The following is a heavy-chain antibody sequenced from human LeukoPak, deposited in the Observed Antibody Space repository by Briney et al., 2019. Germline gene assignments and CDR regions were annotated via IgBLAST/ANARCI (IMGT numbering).Heavy chain of an antibody. D-gene: IGHD4-17*01. V-gene: IGHV4-39*07. CDR1: GGSISSSSYY. Sequence: SETLSLTCTVSGGSISSSSYYWGWIRQPPGKGLEWIGSIYYSGSTYYNPSLKSRVTISVDTSKNQFSLKLSSVTATDTAVYYCARASHDYGDYSHFDYWGQGTLVTVSS. CDR3: ARASHDYGDYSHFDY. J-gene: IGHJ4*02. CDR2: IYYSGST.